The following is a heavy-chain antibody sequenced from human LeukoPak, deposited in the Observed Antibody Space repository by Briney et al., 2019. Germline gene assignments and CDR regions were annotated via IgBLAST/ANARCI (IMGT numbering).Heavy chain of an antibody. CDR2: INPNTGAT. V-gene: IGHV1-2*06. CDR3: ARDQGDGGNSFDP. CDR1: GYTFTNYY. D-gene: IGHD4-23*01. J-gene: IGHJ5*02. Sequence: ASVKVSCKASGYTFTNYYIHWVRQAPGQGLEWMGRINPNTGATKYAQKFQGRVSMIRDRSINTAFVDLSRLRYDDTAVYYCARDQGDGGNSFDPWGQGTLVTVSS.